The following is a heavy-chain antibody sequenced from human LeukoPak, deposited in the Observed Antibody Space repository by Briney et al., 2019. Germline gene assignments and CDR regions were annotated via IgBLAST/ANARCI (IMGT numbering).Heavy chain of an antibody. J-gene: IGHJ4*02. Sequence: GGSLRLSCAASGFTFSSYAMSWVRQAPGKGLEWVANIKQDGSEKYYVDSVKGRFTISRDNAKNSLYLQMNSLRAEDTAVYYCARVRENMEDYWGQGTLVTVSS. CDR2: IKQDGSEK. D-gene: IGHD2/OR15-2a*01. V-gene: IGHV3-7*03. CDR3: ARVRENMEDY. CDR1: GFTFSSYA.